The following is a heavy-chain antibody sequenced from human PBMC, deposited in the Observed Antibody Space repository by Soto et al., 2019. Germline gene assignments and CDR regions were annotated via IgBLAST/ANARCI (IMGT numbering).Heavy chain of an antibody. CDR3: AKNHFTVVTPDWFDP. CDR1: GFTFSSYA. V-gene: IGHV3-23*01. Sequence: EVQLLESGGGLVQPGGSLRLSCAASGFTFSSYALSWVRQAPGKGLEWVSVISGSGGSTYYGDSVKGRFTISRDNSKNTLYLQMNSLRAEDTAVYYCAKNHFTVVTPDWFDPWGQGTLVTVSS. J-gene: IGHJ5*02. D-gene: IGHD2-21*02. CDR2: ISGSGGST.